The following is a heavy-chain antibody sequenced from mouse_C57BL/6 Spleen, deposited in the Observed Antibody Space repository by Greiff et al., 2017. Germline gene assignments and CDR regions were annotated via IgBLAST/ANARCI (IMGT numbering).Heavy chain of an antibody. Sequence: DVKLVESGGGLVQPGESLKLSCESNEYEFPSHDMSWVRKTPEKRLELVAAINSDGGSTYYPDTMERRFIISRDNTKKTLYLQMRSLRSEDTALYYCARHRDYGSSYGYFDVWGTGTTVTVSS. CDR1: EYEFPSHD. V-gene: IGHV5-2*01. CDR3: ARHRDYGSSYGYFDV. D-gene: IGHD1-1*01. J-gene: IGHJ1*03. CDR2: INSDGGST.